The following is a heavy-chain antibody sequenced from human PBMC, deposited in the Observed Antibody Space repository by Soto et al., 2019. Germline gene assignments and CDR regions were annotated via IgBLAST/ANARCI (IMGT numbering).Heavy chain of an antibody. CDR1: GFTFGKYG. CDR3: ARDDAFQNENGFDI. Sequence: QVQLVESGGGVVQPGGSRRLSWAALGFTFGKYGFHGVRQVPGRGRGWVAVIVNDGSEKYHADSVEGRFTISRDNSKDTLFLQMNSLRAEDTAVYYCARDDAFQNENGFDIWGQGTMVTVSS. V-gene: IGHV3-33*01. J-gene: IGHJ3*02. CDR2: IVNDGSEK. D-gene: IGHD1-1*01.